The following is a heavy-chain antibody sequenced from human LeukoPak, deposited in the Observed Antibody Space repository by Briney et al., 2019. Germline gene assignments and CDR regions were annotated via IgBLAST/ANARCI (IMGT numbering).Heavy chain of an antibody. D-gene: IGHD1-26*01. V-gene: IGHV4-39*01. Sequence: PSGTLSLTCAVSLGSLSDSTFYCGSIRQPPGGGLGWIVSIQHSGSISDTPSCKSRITISVDPSNNVFSLKLRSVTPADTAVYYCARPSSGTWLARDAFDIWGQGTLVAVSS. CDR1: LGSLSDSTFY. J-gene: IGHJ3*02. CDR2: IQHSGSI. CDR3: ARPSSGTWLARDAFDI.